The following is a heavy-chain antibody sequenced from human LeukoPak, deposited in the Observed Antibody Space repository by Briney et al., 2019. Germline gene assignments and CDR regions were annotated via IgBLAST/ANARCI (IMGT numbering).Heavy chain of an antibody. V-gene: IGHV1-18*01. J-gene: IGHJ3*02. D-gene: IGHD7-27*01. CDR3: ARPPWGSYAFDI. CDR2: ISAYNGNT. Sequence: ASVKVSCKASGGTFSSYGISWVRQAPGQGLEWMGWISAYNGNTNYAQKLQGRVTMTTDTSTSTAYMELRSLRSDDTAVYYCARPPWGSYAFDIWGQGTMVTVSS. CDR1: GGTFSSYG.